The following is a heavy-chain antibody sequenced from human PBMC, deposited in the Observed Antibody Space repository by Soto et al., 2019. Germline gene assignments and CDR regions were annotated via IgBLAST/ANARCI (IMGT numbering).Heavy chain of an antibody. CDR1: GGSISSFY. V-gene: IGHV4-59*01. J-gene: IGHJ3*02. D-gene: IGHD3-22*01. CDR2: IYYSGST. CDR3: SRKGNYYDSSGYYSDAFDI. Sequence: SEILYPICTVAGGSISSFYWSWIRQPPGKGLEWIGYIYYSGSTNYNPSLKSRVTISVDTSKNQFSLKLSSVTAADTAVYYCSRKGNYYDSSGYYSDAFDIWGQVTMVTVS.